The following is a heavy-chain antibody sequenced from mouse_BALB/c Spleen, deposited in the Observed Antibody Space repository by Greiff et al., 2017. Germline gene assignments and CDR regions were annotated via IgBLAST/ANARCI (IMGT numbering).Heavy chain of an antibody. CDR1: GYTFTSYW. V-gene: IGHV1-7*01. J-gene: IGHJ4*01. D-gene: IGHD1-1*01. CDR2: INPSTGYT. Sequence: VQLQQSGAELAKPGASVKMSCKASGYTFTSYWMHWVKQRPGQGLEWIGYINPSTGYTEYNQKFKDKATLTADKSSSTAYMQLSSLTSEDSAVYYCARDYYGSSEAMDYWGQGTSVTVSS. CDR3: ARDYYGSSEAMDY.